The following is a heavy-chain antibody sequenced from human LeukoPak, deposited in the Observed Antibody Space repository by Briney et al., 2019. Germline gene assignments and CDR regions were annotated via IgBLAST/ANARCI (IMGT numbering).Heavy chain of an antibody. Sequence: KVSCKASGXTFXGYXXHWVRQXPGQGLEXXGXINPNSGGTNYAQKFQGWVTMTRDTSISTAYMELSRLRSDDTAVYYCARGGPTMIVPTYNYWGQGTLVTVSS. CDR1: GXTFXGYX. D-gene: IGHD3-22*01. J-gene: IGHJ4*02. CDR3: ARGGPTMIVPTYNY. CDR2: INPNSGGT. V-gene: IGHV1-2*04.